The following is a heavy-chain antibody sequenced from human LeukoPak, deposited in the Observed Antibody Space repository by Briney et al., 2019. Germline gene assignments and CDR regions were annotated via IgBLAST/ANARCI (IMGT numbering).Heavy chain of an antibody. V-gene: IGHV3-21*01. CDR3: ARSDIYSSSSDY. CDR2: ISSSNNYI. Sequence: GGSLRLSCAASGFTFRSYSMNWVRQAPGKGLEWVSSISSSNNYIYYADSVKGRFTISRDNAKNSPYLQMNSLRAEDTAVYYCARSDIYSSSSDYWGQGTLVTVSS. CDR1: GFTFRSYS. J-gene: IGHJ4*02. D-gene: IGHD6-6*01.